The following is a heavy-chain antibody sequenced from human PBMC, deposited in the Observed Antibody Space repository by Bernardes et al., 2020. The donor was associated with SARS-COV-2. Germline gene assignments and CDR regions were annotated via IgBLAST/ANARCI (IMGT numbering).Heavy chain of an antibody. V-gene: IGHV4-59*01. CDR1: GGSISSSY. CDR2: GYYSGTT. J-gene: IGHJ2*01. Sequence: SETLALTCTVSGGSISSSYWSWIRQPPGKGLEWIGYGYYSGTTNYNPSLKSRVTISVDTSKNQFSLKLTSVTAADTAVYYCARDAYSDFWSNYYPYWYFDLWGRGTLVTGSS. D-gene: IGHD3-3*01. CDR3: ARDAYSDFWSNYYPYWYFDL.